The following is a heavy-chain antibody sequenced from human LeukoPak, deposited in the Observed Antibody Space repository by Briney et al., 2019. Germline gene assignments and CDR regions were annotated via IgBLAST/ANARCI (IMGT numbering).Heavy chain of an antibody. CDR2: IYSSGNA. D-gene: IGHD3-10*01. Sequence: PGGSLRLSCAASGFTVSSNYMSWVRQAPGKGLEWVSVIYSSGNAYYADSVKGRFTISRDNSKNTLYLQINSLRAEDTAVYYCARDYYGSGTYYHDHWGQGTLVTVSS. CDR1: GFTVSSNY. J-gene: IGHJ4*02. V-gene: IGHV3-53*01. CDR3: ARDYYGSGTYYHDH.